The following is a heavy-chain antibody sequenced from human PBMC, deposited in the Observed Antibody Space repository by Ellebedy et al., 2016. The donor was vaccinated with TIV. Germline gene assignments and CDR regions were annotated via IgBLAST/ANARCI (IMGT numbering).Heavy chain of an antibody. CDR3: ARDHRGEMELVRTPYYFDY. CDR1: GFTFSSYS. Sequence: GESLKISCAASGFTFSSYSMNWVRQAPGKGLEWVSYISSSSSTIYYADSVKGRFTISRDNAKNSLYLQMNSLRAEDTAVYYCARDHRGEMELVRTPYYFDYWGQGTLVTVSS. V-gene: IGHV3-48*01. CDR2: ISSSSSTI. D-gene: IGHD3-9*01. J-gene: IGHJ4*02.